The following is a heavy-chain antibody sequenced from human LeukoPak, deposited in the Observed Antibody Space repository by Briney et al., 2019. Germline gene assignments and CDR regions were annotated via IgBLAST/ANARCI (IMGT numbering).Heavy chain of an antibody. CDR2: MSSDGNAM. J-gene: IGHJ4*02. D-gene: IGHD3-22*01. V-gene: IGHV3-30-3*01. Sequence: GGSLRLSCAASGFTFTAYLIHWVRQAPGKGLEWVAVMSSDGNAMFYADSVKGRFTISRDNSKNTLYLQMDSLRAEDTAVYYCVRESEYYFDHSASFDYWGQGTLVTVSS. CDR3: VRESEYYFDHSASFDY. CDR1: GFTFTAYL.